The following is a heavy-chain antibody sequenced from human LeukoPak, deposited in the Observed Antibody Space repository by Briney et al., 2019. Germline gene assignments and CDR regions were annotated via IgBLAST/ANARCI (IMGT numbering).Heavy chain of an antibody. V-gene: IGHV1-2*02. Sequence: ASVKVSCKTSGYTFTGYYTHWVRQAPGQGLEWMGWINPNSGDTHYAQKFQGRVTMTRDTSISTAYMELSRLRSDDTAVYYCARVEQSGCPDYWGQGTLVTVSS. CDR3: ARVEQSGCPDY. D-gene: IGHD6-19*01. J-gene: IGHJ4*02. CDR1: GYTFTGYY. CDR2: INPNSGDT.